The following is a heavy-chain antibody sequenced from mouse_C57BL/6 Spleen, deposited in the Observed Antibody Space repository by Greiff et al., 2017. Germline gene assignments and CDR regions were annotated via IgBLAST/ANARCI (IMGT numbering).Heavy chain of an antibody. Sequence: QVHVKQPGAELVKPGASVKVSCKASGYTFTSYWMHWVKQRPGQGLEWIGRIHPSDSDTNYNQKFKGKATLTVDKSSSTAYMQLSSLTSEDSAVYYCAIGDEGSDYWGQGTTLTVSS. D-gene: IGHD3-3*01. CDR1: GYTFTSYW. V-gene: IGHV1-74*01. J-gene: IGHJ2*01. CDR3: AIGDEGSDY. CDR2: IHPSDSDT.